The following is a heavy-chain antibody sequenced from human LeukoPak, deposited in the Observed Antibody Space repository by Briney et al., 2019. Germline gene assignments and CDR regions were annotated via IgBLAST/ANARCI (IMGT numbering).Heavy chain of an antibody. Sequence: PSETLSLTCSVSGGSVSSGNYYWHWIRQPPGKGLEWIGYLYYSGNTYYNPSLKSRVTMSVDTSKNQFSLKLSSVTAADTAVYFCARAAYCGGDCYYYFDYWGQGTLVTVSS. V-gene: IGHV4-61*01. CDR2: LYYSGNT. CDR3: ARAAYCGGDCYYYFDY. J-gene: IGHJ4*02. D-gene: IGHD2-21*02. CDR1: GGSVSSGNYY.